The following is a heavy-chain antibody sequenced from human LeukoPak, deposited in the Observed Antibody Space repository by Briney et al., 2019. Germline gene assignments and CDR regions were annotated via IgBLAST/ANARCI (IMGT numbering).Heavy chain of an antibody. CDR2: ISAYNGNT. CDR3: ARDPLVVVAATYYYYYGMDV. J-gene: IGHJ6*02. Sequence: AASVKVSCKASGYTFTSYGISWVRQAPGQGLEWMGWISAYNGNTNYAQKLQGRVTMTTDTSTSTAYMELRSPRSDDTAVYYCARDPLVVVAATYYYYYGMDVWGQGTTVTVSS. CDR1: GYTFTSYG. V-gene: IGHV1-18*01. D-gene: IGHD2-15*01.